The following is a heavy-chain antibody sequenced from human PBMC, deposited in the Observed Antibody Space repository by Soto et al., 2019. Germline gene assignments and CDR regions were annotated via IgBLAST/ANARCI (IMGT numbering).Heavy chain of an antibody. V-gene: IGHV1-18*04. CDR2: ISAYNGNT. J-gene: IGHJ4*02. CDR3: ARDGAELRFLEWLFDY. CDR1: GYPFTSYG. D-gene: IGHD3-3*01. Sequence: QVQLVQSGAEVTKPGASVTVSCKASGYPFTSYGISWVRQAPGQGLEWMGWISAYNGNTNYAQKLQGRVTMTTDTSTSTAYMELRSLRSDDTAVYYCARDGAELRFLEWLFDYWGQGTLVTVSS.